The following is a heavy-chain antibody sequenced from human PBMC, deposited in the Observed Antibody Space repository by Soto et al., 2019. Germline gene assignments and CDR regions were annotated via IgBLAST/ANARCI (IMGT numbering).Heavy chain of an antibody. V-gene: IGHV4-39*01. J-gene: IGHJ6*02. CDR1: GGSISSSTHY. Sequence: PSETLSLTCTVSGGSISSSTHYWGWIRQPPGKGLEWIGSIYYSGSTYYNPSLKSRVTISVDTSKNQFFLKLSSVTAADTAVYYCARQVTIAEAGGAHYYGMDVWGQGTTVTVSS. D-gene: IGHD6-19*01. CDR3: ARQVTIAEAGGAHYYGMDV. CDR2: IYYSGST.